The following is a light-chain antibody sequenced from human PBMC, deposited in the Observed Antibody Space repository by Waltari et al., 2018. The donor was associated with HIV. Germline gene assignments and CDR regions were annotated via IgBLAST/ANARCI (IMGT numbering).Light chain of an antibody. Sequence: QSALTQPASVSGSPGQSITISRTGTSSDVGSYNLVSWNQQHPGKAPKLMIYEVSKRPSGISNRFSGSKSGNTASLTISGLQAEDEADYYCCSYAGSSTFVVFGGGTKLTVL. J-gene: IGLJ2*01. CDR2: EVS. CDR3: CSYAGSSTFVV. V-gene: IGLV2-23*02. CDR1: SSDVGSYNL.